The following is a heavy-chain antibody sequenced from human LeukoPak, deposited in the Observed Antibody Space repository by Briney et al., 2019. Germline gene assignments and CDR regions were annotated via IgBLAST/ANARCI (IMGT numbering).Heavy chain of an antibody. Sequence: GASVKVSCKASGGTFSSYAISWVRQAPGQGLEWMGGIIPIFGTANYAQKFQGRVTITADKSTSTAYMELSSLRSEDTAVYYCARDRAPADYGDYGPTEYHFDYWGQGTLVTVSS. J-gene: IGHJ4*02. CDR1: GGTFSSYA. D-gene: IGHD4-17*01. CDR3: ARDRAPADYGDYGPTEYHFDY. V-gene: IGHV1-69*06. CDR2: IIPIFGTA.